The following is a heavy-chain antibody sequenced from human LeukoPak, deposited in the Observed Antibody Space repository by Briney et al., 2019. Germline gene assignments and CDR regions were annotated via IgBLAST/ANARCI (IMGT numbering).Heavy chain of an antibody. V-gene: IGHV1-18*01. J-gene: IGHJ4*02. Sequence: ASVKVSCKASGYTFTSYGISWVRQAPGQGLEWMGWISAYNGNTNYAQKLQGRVTITTDESTSTAYMELSSLRSEDTAVYYCARVVPLAAGYDRAGYYFDYWGQGTLVTVSS. CDR3: ARVVPLAAGYDRAGYYFDY. CDR2: ISAYNGNT. D-gene: IGHD3-22*01. CDR1: GYTFTSYG.